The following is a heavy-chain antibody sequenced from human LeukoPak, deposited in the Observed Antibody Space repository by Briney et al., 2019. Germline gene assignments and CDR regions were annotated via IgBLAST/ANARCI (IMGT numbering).Heavy chain of an antibody. CDR2: MNQDGSER. CDR3: ATESDRGPDS. Sequence: GGSLRLSCAASGIRFSYYWMSWVRHTPLKGLEWVATMNQDGSERYYVDSVKGRFIISRDNAKNSLFLQMNSLRVEDTADYYCATESDRGPDSWGQGTLVTVSS. J-gene: IGHJ5*01. V-gene: IGHV3-7*01. CDR1: GIRFSYYW.